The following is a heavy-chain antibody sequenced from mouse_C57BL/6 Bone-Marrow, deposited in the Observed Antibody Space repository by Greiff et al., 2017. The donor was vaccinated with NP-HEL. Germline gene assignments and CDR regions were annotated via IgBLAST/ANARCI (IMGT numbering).Heavy chain of an antibody. D-gene: IGHD2-3*01. CDR3: ASGRWLPAWFAY. Sequence: EVQLQQSGPELVKPGASVKISCKASGYTFTDYYMNWVKQSHGKSLEWIGDINPNNGGTSYIQKFKGKATLTVDKSSSTAYMELRSLTSEDSAVYYCASGRWLPAWFAYWGQGTLVTVSA. CDR1: GYTFTDYY. CDR2: INPNNGGT. J-gene: IGHJ3*01. V-gene: IGHV1-26*01.